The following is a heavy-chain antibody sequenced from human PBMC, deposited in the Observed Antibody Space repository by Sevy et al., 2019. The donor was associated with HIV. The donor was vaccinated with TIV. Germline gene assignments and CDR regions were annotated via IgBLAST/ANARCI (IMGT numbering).Heavy chain of an antibody. CDR3: ARDLRPNYWYFDV. CDR2: ISYDGSSE. Sequence: GGSLRLSCAASGFTFTNYALHWIRQAPGKGLEWVAIISYDGSSEYYADSVKGRFTISRDNPKNTLYLQMNSLRPDDTAVYYCARDLRPNYWYFDVWGRGTLVTVSS. CDR1: GFTFTNYA. J-gene: IGHJ2*01. V-gene: IGHV3-30-3*01.